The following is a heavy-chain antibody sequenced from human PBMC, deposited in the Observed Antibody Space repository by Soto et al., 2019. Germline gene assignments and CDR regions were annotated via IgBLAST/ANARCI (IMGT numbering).Heavy chain of an antibody. J-gene: IGHJ6*02. CDR3: ARERGVAAAGKGDYYYYYGMDV. Sequence: SVKVSCKASGGTFSSYALSWVRQAPGQGLEWMGGIIPIFGTANYAQKFQGRVTITADESTSTAYMELSSLRSEDTAVYYCARERGVAAAGKGDYYYYYGMDVWGQGTTVTVSS. CDR1: GGTFSSYA. D-gene: IGHD6-13*01. CDR2: IIPIFGTA. V-gene: IGHV1-69*13.